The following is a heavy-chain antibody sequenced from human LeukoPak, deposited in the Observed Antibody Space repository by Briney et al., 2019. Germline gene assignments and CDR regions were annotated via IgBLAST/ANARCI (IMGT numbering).Heavy chain of an antibody. J-gene: IGHJ4*02. V-gene: IGHV4-59*01. CDR3: ARDAGDFWSGSSFDY. CDR1: GGSISSYY. D-gene: IGHD3-3*01. Sequence: SETLSLTCTVSGGSISSYYWSWIRQPPGKGLEWIGYIYYSGSTNYNPSLKSRVTISVDTSKNQFSLKLSSVTAADTAVYYCARDAGDFWSGSSFDYWGQGTLVTVSS. CDR2: IYYSGST.